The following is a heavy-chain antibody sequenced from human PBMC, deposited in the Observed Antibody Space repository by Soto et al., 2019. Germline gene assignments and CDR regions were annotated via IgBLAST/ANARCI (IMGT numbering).Heavy chain of an antibody. Sequence: EVQLVESGGGLVKPGGSLRLSCATSGFPFSHAWMNWVRQVPGRGLEWVGLIKSKAEGGATDYAAPAKGRFTISRDDSRRTVLLQMDSLKTEDTAVYYCATETTYSGYDPLPAWGQGALVTVAS. CDR2: IKSKAEGGAT. CDR1: GFPFSHAW. J-gene: IGHJ4*02. CDR3: ATETTYSGYDPLPA. V-gene: IGHV3-15*07. D-gene: IGHD5-12*01.